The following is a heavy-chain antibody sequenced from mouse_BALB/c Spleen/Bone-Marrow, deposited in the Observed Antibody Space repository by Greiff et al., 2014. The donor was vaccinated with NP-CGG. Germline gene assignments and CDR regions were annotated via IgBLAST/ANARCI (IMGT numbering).Heavy chain of an antibody. CDR2: ISSGSSTI. V-gene: IGHV5-17*02. J-gene: IGHJ2*01. CDR3: TRGGNGYDFDY. D-gene: IGHD2-14*01. CDR1: GFTFSSFG. Sequence: VQLKDSGGGLVQPGGSRKLSCAASGFTFSSFGMHWVRQAPEKGLEWVAYISSGSSTIFYADTVKGRFTVSRDNPKNTLFLQMTSLRSEDTAVYYCTRGGNGYDFDYGGQGTTLTVSS.